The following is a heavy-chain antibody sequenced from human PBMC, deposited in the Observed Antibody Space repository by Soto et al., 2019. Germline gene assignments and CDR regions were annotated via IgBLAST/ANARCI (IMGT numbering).Heavy chain of an antibody. D-gene: IGHD2-8*01. CDR1: GLTFSFYP. CDR3: AREDGYCTNGVCYWGADYYYGMDV. V-gene: IGHV3-23*01. Sequence: PGGSLRLSCAASGLTFSFYPMSWVRQAPGKGLEWVSGISSSAGTTYYADPVKGRFTISRDSAKNSLYLQMNSLRAEDTAVYYCAREDGYCTNGVCYWGADYYYGMDVWGQGTTVTVSS. CDR2: ISSSAGTT. J-gene: IGHJ6*02.